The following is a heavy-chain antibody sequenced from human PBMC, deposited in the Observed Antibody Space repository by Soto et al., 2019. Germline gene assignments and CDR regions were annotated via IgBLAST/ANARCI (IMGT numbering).Heavy chain of an antibody. CDR2: IYYSGST. CDR3: ARAQEGGGSSTVYFHY. CDR1: GGSVSSGSYY. Sequence: QVQLQESGPGLVKPSETLSLTCTVSGGSVSSGSYYWSWIRQPPGKGLEWIGYIYYSGSTNYNPSLKSRVTTPVDPSKNQCSLKLSSVTAADTAVYYCARAQEGGGSSTVYFHYWGQGTLVTVSS. V-gene: IGHV4-61*01. D-gene: IGHD2-15*01. J-gene: IGHJ4*02.